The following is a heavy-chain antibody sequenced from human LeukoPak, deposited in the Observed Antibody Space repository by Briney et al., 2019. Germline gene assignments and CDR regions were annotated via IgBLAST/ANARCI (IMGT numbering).Heavy chain of an antibody. CDR2: INGDGSSA. J-gene: IGHJ6*02. Sequence: PGGSLRLSCAASGFTFSSYGMHWVRQAPGKGLVWVSRINGDGSSASYADSVKGRFTISRDNAKSTVYLQTNILTAEDTAVYYCARDHALRVGGMDIWGQGTTVTVSS. CDR1: GFTFSSYG. V-gene: IGHV3-74*01. CDR3: ARDHALRVGGMDI. D-gene: IGHD1-26*01.